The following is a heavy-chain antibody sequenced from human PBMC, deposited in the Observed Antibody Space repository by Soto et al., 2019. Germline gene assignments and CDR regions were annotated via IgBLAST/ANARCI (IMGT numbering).Heavy chain of an antibody. V-gene: IGHV1-18*01. Sequence: GASVKVSCKASGYTFTSYGISWVRHAPGQGLEWMGWISAYNGNANYAQKLQGRVTMTTDTSTNTAYLELRSLRSDETAVYYFARDVFGGVYPPDPVRDVWGKGTTVPVSS. CDR2: ISAYNGNA. J-gene: IGHJ6*04. CDR3: ARDVFGGVYPPDPVRDV. D-gene: IGHD3-16*01. CDR1: GYTFTSYG.